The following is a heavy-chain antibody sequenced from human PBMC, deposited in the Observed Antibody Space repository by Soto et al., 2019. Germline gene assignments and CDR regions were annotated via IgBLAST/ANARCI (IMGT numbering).Heavy chain of an antibody. Sequence: EVQVLESGGGLAQPGGPLDLPCGLLGLTFTRNGLSWVAQPPGRGLNWVSGISGSGRNTYYADSVKGRFTISRDNSKNTLFLQMNSLRAEDTAVYYCAKNGLSSSPSAIDSWGQGTLVTVSS. CDR3: AKNGLSSSPSAIDS. CDR2: ISGSGRNT. D-gene: IGHD6-6*01. CDR1: GLTFTRNG. J-gene: IGHJ4*02. V-gene: IGHV3-23*01.